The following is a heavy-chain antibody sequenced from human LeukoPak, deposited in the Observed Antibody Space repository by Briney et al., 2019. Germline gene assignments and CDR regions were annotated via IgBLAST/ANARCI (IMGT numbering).Heavy chain of an antibody. V-gene: IGHV4-39*07. CDR3: ARVVPAAITAFDI. J-gene: IGHJ3*02. CDR2: IYYSGST. Sequence: SETLPLTCTVSGGSISSNSYYWGGIRQPPGKGLEGIGSIYYSGSTYYNPSLKSRVTISVDTSKNQFSLKLSSVTAADTAVYYCARVVPAAITAFDIWGQGTMVTVSS. CDR1: GGSISSNSYY. D-gene: IGHD2-2*01.